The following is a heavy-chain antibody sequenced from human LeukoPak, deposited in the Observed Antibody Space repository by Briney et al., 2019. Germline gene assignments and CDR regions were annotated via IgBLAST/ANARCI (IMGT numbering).Heavy chain of an antibody. CDR1: GFTFTSSA. V-gene: IGHV1-58*01. CDR2: IVVGSGNT. J-gene: IGHJ6*03. CDR3: AAPTYYYYYMDV. Sequence: SVKVSCKASGFTFTSSAVQWVRQARGQCLEWIGWIVVGSGNTNYAQKFQERVTITRDMSTSTAYMELSSLRSEDTAVYYCAAPTYYYYYMDVWGKGTTVTVSS.